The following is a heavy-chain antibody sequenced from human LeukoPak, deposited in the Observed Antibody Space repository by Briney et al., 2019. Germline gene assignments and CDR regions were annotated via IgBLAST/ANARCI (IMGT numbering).Heavy chain of an antibody. CDR2: FDPEDGET. Sequence: ASVKVSCKVSGYTLTELSMHWVRQAPGKGLEWMGGFDPEDGETIYAQKFQGRVTMTEDTSTDTAYMELSSLRSEDTAVYYCARGAVLLWFGEPTNPNFDYWGQGTLVTVSS. CDR1: GYTLTELS. J-gene: IGHJ4*02. CDR3: ARGAVLLWFGEPTNPNFDY. D-gene: IGHD3-10*01. V-gene: IGHV1-24*01.